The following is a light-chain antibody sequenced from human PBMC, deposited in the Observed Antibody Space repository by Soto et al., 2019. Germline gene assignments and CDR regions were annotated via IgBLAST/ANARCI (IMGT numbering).Light chain of an antibody. CDR1: SSDVGEYKY. J-gene: IGLJ2*01. Sequence: QSALTQPASVSGSPGQSITISCTGTSSDVGEYKYVSWYQQHPGKAPKLMIYDVSDRPSGVSNRFSGSKSGNTASLTISGLQAEDEADYYCSSYTTSSTLVVFGGGTKLTVL. V-gene: IGLV2-14*01. CDR3: SSYTTSSTLVV. CDR2: DVS.